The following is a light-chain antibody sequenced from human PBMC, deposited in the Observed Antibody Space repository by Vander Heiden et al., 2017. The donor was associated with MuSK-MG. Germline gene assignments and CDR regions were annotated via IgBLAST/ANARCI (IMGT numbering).Light chain of an antibody. J-gene: IGKJ3*01. Sequence: DIQMTQSPSSLSASVGDRVTITCRASQSISSYLNWYQQKPGKAPKLLIYSASSLQSGVPSRFSGSESGTDFTLTISSLQPEDFTTYYCQQSDSIPYTFGHGTKVDIK. CDR1: QSISSY. CDR3: QQSDSIPYT. V-gene: IGKV1-39*01. CDR2: SAS.